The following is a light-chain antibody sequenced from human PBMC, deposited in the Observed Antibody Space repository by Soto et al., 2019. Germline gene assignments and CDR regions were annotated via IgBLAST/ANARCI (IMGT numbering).Light chain of an antibody. V-gene: IGKV2-28*01. J-gene: IGKJ2*01. Sequence: EIVMTQSPPSLTVTPGEPASISCRSSQRLLHSNGNTFLVWYLQKQGQFPQLLIYLGSNRASGVPDRVSGNEAGTDFTLKISRVEAEYVGVYYWMQALQTPYTFGQATKLAIK. CDR3: MQALQTPYT. CDR2: LGS. CDR1: QRLLHSNGNTF.